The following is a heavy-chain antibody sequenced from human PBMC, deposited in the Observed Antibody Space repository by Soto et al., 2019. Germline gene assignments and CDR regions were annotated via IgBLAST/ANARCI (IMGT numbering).Heavy chain of an antibody. Sequence: SETLSLTCAVSGGSVGSDNWWNWVRQTPGKGLEWIGEIHRTGSTHYNPSLKSRVTISVDKSKNQFSLSLNSVTAADTAVYYCARHFSVDYFDYWGQGALVTVSS. J-gene: IGHJ4*02. CDR1: GGSVGSDNW. CDR3: ARHFSVDYFDY. V-gene: IGHV4-4*02. CDR2: IHRTGST.